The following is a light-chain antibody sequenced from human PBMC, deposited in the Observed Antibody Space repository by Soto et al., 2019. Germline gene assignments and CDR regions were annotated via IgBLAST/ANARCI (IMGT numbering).Light chain of an antibody. CDR3: QQHSRSIT. CDR2: GAS. V-gene: IGKV3-20*01. CDR1: QSVNNNY. J-gene: IGKJ4*01. Sequence: VLTQSPGTLSFSPGERATLSCRASQSVNNNYLAWYQQKPGQSPRLLIYGASIRATAIPDRFSGSGSGTDFTLTISRLEPEDSAVYYCQQHSRSITFGGGTKVDIK.